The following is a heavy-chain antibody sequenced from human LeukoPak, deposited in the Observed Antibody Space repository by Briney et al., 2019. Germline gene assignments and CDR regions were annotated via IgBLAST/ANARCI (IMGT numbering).Heavy chain of an antibody. V-gene: IGHV3-48*03. CDR3: AREGSSYAPSAPFFFDF. Sequence: GGSLRLSCSASTFALSSYEMTWVRQAPGKGLEWISYISRSGSTIYYADSVKGRFTISRDNAEDSLFLQMNSLRAEDTAVYYCAREGSSYAPSAPFFFDFWGQGTLVTVSS. CDR1: TFALSSYE. CDR2: ISRSGSTI. D-gene: IGHD3-10*01. J-gene: IGHJ4*02.